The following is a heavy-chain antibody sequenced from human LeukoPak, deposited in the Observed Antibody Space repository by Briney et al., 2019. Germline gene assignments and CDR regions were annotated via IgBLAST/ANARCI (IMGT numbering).Heavy chain of an antibody. CDR2: INHSGST. CDR3: ARAGWPYQLPRSYYYGMDV. D-gene: IGHD2-2*01. V-gene: IGHV4-34*01. Sequence: SETLSLTCAVYGGSFSGYYWSWIRQPPGKGLEWIGEINHSGSTNYNPSLKSRVTISVDTSKNQFSLKLSSVTAADTAVYYCARAGWPYQLPRSYYYGMDVGGQGTTVTVSS. CDR1: GGSFSGYY. J-gene: IGHJ6*02.